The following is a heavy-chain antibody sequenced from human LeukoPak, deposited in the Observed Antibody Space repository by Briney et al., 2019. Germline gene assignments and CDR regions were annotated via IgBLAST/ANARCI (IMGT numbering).Heavy chain of an antibody. CDR3: ARQQTYYYDSSGYSEGRYYYYGMDV. J-gene: IGHJ6*02. D-gene: IGHD3-22*01. V-gene: IGHV5-51*01. CDR1: GYSFTSYW. Sequence: GESLKISCKGSGYSFTSYWIGRVRQMPGKGLEWMGIIYPDDSDTRYSPSFQSQVTISADKSISTAYLQWSSLKASDTAMYYCARQQTYYYDSSGYSEGRYYYYGMDVWGQGTTVTVSS. CDR2: IYPDDSDT.